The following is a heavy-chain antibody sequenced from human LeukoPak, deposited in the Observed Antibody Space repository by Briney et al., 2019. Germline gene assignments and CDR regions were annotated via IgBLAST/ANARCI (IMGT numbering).Heavy chain of an antibody. V-gene: IGHV4-30-2*01. Sequence: SETLSLTCAVSGGSTSSGGYSWSWIRQPPGKGLEWIGYIYHSGSTYYNPSLKSRVTISVDRSKNQFSLKLSSVTAADTAVYYCARVQYYYDSSGYYHTFFDYWGQGTLVTVSS. CDR3: ARVQYYYDSSGYYHTFFDY. J-gene: IGHJ4*02. D-gene: IGHD3-22*01. CDR1: GGSTSSGGYS. CDR2: IYHSGST.